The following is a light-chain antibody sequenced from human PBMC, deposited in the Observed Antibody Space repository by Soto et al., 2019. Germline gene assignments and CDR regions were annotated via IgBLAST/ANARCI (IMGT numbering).Light chain of an antibody. CDR1: QSVRSY. V-gene: IGKV3-20*01. Sequence: EIVLTQSPATLSLSPGERATLSCMASQSVRSYLAWYQQKPGQAPRLLIYGASSRATGIPDRFSGSGSGTDFTLTISRLEPEDFAVYYCQQYGSSPRITFGPGTKVDIK. J-gene: IGKJ3*01. CDR2: GAS. CDR3: QQYGSSPRIT.